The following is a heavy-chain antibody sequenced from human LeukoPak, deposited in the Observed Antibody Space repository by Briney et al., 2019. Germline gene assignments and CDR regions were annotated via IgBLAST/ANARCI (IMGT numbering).Heavy chain of an antibody. CDR1: GYTFTGYC. J-gene: IGHJ4*02. D-gene: IGHD6-13*01. CDR2: INPNSGGT. Sequence: ASVKVSCKASGYTFTGYCMHWVRQAPGQGLEWMGWINPNSGGTNYAQKFQGRVTMTRDTSISTAYMEVSRLRSDDTAVYYCAREAAAGKDYWGQGTLVTVSS. CDR3: AREAAAGKDY. V-gene: IGHV1-2*02.